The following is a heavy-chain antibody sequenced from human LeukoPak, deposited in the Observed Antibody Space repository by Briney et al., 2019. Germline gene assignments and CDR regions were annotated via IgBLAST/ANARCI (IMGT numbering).Heavy chain of an antibody. D-gene: IGHD3-10*01. CDR1: GDTFSSYV. V-gene: IGHV1-69*06. CDR2: IIPIFSTT. J-gene: IGHJ6*03. CDR3: ARENYYGSGSYRHYYYMDV. Sequence: SVKVSCKASGDTFSSYVISWVRQAPGQGLEWMGGIIPIFSTTNYAQKFQGRVTITADKSTSTAYMELSSLKSEDTAVYYCARENYYGSGSYRHYYYMDVWGKGTTVTVSS.